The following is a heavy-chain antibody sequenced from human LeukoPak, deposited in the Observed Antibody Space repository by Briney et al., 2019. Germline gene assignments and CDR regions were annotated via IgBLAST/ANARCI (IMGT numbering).Heavy chain of an antibody. CDR1: GGSFSGYY. D-gene: IGHD3-22*01. J-gene: IGHJ6*02. CDR3: ARVQLYHYDRSDYVAAPMDV. CDR2: IDHGGST. Sequence: SGTLSLTCAVYGGSFSGYYWSWIRQPPGKGLEWVGEIDHGGSTKSNPSLRRRVTLSVDTCKNQFSLKLSSVTAADTAVYFCARVQLYHYDRSDYVAAPMDVWGQGTTVPVSS. V-gene: IGHV4-34*01.